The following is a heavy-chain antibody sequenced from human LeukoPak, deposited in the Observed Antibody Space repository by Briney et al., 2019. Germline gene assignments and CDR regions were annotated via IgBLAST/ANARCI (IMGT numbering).Heavy chain of an antibody. J-gene: IGHJ6*04. CDR1: GFTFSSYS. CDR3: AELGITMIGGV. V-gene: IGHV3-21*01. D-gene: IGHD3-10*02. Sequence: TPGGSLRLSCAASGFTFSSYSMNWVRQAPGKGLEWVSSISRSSSYIYYGDSVKGRFTISRDNAKNSLYLQMNSLRAEDTAVYYCAELGITMIGGVWGKGTTVTISS. CDR2: ISRSSSYI.